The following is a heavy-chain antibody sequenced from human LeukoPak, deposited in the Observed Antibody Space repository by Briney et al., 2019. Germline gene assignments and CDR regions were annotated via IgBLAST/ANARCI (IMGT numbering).Heavy chain of an antibody. V-gene: IGHV1-8*01. CDR3: ARGEVSMVRGVIIHYFDY. Sequence: ASVKVSCKASGYTFTSYDINWVRQATGQGLEWMGWMNPNSGNTGYAQKFQGRVTMTRNTSISTAYMELSSLRSEDTAVYYCARGEVSMVRGVIIHYFDYWGQGTLVTVSS. CDR2: MNPNSGNT. D-gene: IGHD3-10*01. J-gene: IGHJ4*02. CDR1: GYTFTSYD.